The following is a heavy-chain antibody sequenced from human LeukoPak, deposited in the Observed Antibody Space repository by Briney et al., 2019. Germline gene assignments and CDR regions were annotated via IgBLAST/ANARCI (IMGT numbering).Heavy chain of an antibody. CDR2: IYYSGST. D-gene: IGHD5-18*01. V-gene: IGHV4-31*03. Sequence: PSQTLSLTCTVSGGSISSGGYYWSWIRQHPGKGLEWIGYIYYSGSTYYNPSLKSRVTISVDTSKNQFSLKLSSVTAADTAVYYCARHRGYSYGAEIDYWGQGTLVTVSS. CDR3: ARHRGYSYGAEIDY. J-gene: IGHJ4*02. CDR1: GGSISSGGYY.